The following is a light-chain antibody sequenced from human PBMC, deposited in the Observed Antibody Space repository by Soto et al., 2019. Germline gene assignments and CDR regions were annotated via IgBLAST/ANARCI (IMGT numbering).Light chain of an antibody. J-gene: IGLJ3*02. CDR2: EVS. CDR3: SPYTSSSTHLV. CDR1: STDVGGYNY. V-gene: IGLV2-14*01. Sequence: QSALTQPASVSGSPGQSITISCTGTSTDVGGYNYVSWYQQHPGKGPKLMIYEVSNRPSGVSNRFSGSKSGNTASLTISGLQAEDEAAYYCSPYTSSSTHLVFGGGTKLTVL.